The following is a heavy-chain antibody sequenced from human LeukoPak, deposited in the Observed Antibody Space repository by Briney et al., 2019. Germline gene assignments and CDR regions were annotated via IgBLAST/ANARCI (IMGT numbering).Heavy chain of an antibody. CDR1: GFTFSSYG. J-gene: IGHJ3*02. V-gene: IGHV3-23*01. CDR3: AKDRAYSSGLGAFDI. Sequence: GGSLRLSCAASGFTFSSYGMHWVRQAPGKGLEWVSAISGSGDSTYYADSVMGRFTISRDNSKNTLYLQMNSLRAEDTAVYYCAKDRAYSSGLGAFDIWGQGTMVTVAS. CDR2: ISGSGDST. D-gene: IGHD6-19*01.